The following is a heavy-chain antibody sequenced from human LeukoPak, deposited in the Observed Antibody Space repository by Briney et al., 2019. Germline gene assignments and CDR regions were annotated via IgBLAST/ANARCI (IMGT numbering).Heavy chain of an antibody. D-gene: IGHD1-14*01. CDR3: ARHRGSNLNRSFDF. J-gene: IGHJ4*02. Sequence: SETLSLTCTVSGGSFIGYYWSWIRQPPGKGLEWIASIYYSGSTNNNPSLKSRITVSLDTSKNQFSLKLSSVTAADTAVYYCARHRGSNLNRSFDFWGQGALVTVSS. V-gene: IGHV4-59*08. CDR1: GGSFIGYY. CDR2: IYYSGST.